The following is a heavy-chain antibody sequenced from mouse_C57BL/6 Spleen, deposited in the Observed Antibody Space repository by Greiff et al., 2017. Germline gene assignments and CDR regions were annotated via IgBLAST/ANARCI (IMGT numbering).Heavy chain of an antibody. CDR3: ARGVGVDY. V-gene: IGHV5-17*01. CDR1: GFTFSDYG. CDR2: ISSGSSTI. J-gene: IGHJ2*01. D-gene: IGHD1-1*02. Sequence: EVKLMESGGGLVKPGGSLKLSCAASGFTFSDYGMHWVRQAPEKGLEWVAYISSGSSTIYYADTVKGRFTISRDNAKNTLFLQMTSLRSEDTAMYYCARGVGVDYWGQGTTLTVSS.